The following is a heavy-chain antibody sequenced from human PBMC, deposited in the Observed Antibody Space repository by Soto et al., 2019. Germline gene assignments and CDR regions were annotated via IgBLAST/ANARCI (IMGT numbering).Heavy chain of an antibody. CDR1: GYSFTSYW. Sequence: GESLKISCKGSGYSFTSYWIGWVRQMPGKGLEWMGIIYPVDSDTRYSPSFQGQVTISADKSISTAYLQWSSLKASDTAMYYCARRSRGVRGVISYYFDYWGQGTLVTVSS. CDR2: IYPVDSDT. CDR3: ARRSRGVRGVISYYFDY. D-gene: IGHD3-10*01. V-gene: IGHV5-51*01. J-gene: IGHJ4*02.